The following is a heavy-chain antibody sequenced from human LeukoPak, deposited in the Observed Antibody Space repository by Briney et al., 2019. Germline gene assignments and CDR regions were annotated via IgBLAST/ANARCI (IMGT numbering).Heavy chain of an antibody. CDR1: GFTFSSYA. CDR2: ISGSGGST. CDR3: AKDRGSGSYCGS. D-gene: IGHD3-10*01. Sequence: GGPLRLSCAASGFTFSSYAMSWVRQAPGKGLEWVSAISGSGGSTYYADSVKGRFTISRDNSKNTLYLQMNSLRAEDTAVYYCAKDRGSGSYCGSWGQGTLVTVSS. V-gene: IGHV3-23*01. J-gene: IGHJ4*02.